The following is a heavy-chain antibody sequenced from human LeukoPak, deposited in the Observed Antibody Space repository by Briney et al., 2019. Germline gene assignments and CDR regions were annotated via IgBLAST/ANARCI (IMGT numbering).Heavy chain of an antibody. CDR1: GFTFSSYA. Sequence: PGGSLRLSCAASGFTFSSYAMHWVRQAPGKGLEWVAVISYDGSNKYYADSVKGRFTISRDNSKNTLYLQMNSLRAEDTAVYYCVYDSSALGAFDIWGQGTMVTVSS. CDR3: VYDSSALGAFDI. J-gene: IGHJ3*02. CDR2: ISYDGSNK. D-gene: IGHD3-22*01. V-gene: IGHV3-30*04.